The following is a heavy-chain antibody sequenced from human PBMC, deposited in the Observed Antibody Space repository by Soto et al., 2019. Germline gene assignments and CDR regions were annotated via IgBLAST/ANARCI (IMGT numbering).Heavy chain of an antibody. J-gene: IGHJ4*02. CDR2: ISGSGGST. CDR3: AKDLTMIVVVKTRYFDY. CDR1: GFTFSSYA. Sequence: GGSLRLSCAASGFTFSSYAMSWVRQAPGKGLEWVSAISGSGGSTYYADSVKGRFTISRDNSKNTLYLQMNSLRAEDTAVYYCAKDLTMIVVVKTRYFDYWGQGTLVTVSS. V-gene: IGHV3-23*01. D-gene: IGHD3-22*01.